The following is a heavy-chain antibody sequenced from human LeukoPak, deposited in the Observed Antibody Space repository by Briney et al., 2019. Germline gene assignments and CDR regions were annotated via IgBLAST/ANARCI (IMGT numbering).Heavy chain of an antibody. CDR2: ISAYNGNT. CDR1: GYTFTSYG. Sequence: ASVKVSCKASGYTFTSYGISWVRQAPGQGLEWMGWISAYNGNTTYAQKLQGRVTMTTDTSTSTAYMELRSLRSDDTAVYYCARDRPSSDGLGSYTYYYYYGMDVWGQGTTVTVSS. J-gene: IGHJ6*02. CDR3: ARDRPSSDGLGSYTYYYYYGMDV. D-gene: IGHD3-10*01. V-gene: IGHV1-18*01.